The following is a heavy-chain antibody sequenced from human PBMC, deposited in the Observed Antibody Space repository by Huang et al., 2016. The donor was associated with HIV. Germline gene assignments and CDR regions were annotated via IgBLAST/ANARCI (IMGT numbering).Heavy chain of an antibody. CDR1: GRSISSGGHY. J-gene: IGHJ4*02. Sequence: QVQLQESGPGLVKPSQTLSLTCSFSGRSISSGGHYWSWIRQSPGRGLEWIGCIYYSGTTRYHPSLKSRVSITVATSKNQFALKLTSGTAADTAVYYCARGLWAMVEGSFYFDYWGQGTLVTVSS. D-gene: IGHD5-18*01. V-gene: IGHV4-30-4*08. CDR2: IYYSGTT. CDR3: ARGLWAMVEGSFYFDY.